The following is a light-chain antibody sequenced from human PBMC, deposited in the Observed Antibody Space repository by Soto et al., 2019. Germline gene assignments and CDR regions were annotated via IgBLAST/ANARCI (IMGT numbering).Light chain of an antibody. CDR1: QSVSTF. Sequence: IQVTRCACSLFASVGDTVTLTCRASQSVSTFLAWYQQKPGKAPKLLIFDASSLKSGVPSRFSGSGSGTDFTFIISRQLPEDFATYSSQQSYSTPITFGQGTRLEIK. V-gene: IGKV1-39*01. CDR2: DAS. CDR3: QQSYSTPIT. J-gene: IGKJ5*01.